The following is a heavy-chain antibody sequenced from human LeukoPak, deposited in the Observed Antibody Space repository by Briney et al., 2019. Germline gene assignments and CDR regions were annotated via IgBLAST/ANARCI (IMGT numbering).Heavy chain of an antibody. CDR1: SGSMGGYY. D-gene: IGHD2-2*02. J-gene: IGHJ4*02. CDR2: VYPSGTT. Sequence: PSETLSLTCTVSSGSMGGYYWTWIRQPAGKGLEYIGRVYPSGTTYYNPSLKSRVTVSVDTSKNHFSLKLTSVTAADTAIYYCARETIKTTRWYIEYWGQGTLVTVSS. V-gene: IGHV4-4*07. CDR3: ARETIKTTRWYIEY.